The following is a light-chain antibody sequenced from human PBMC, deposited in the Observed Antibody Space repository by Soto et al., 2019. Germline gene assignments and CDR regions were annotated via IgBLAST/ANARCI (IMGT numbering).Light chain of an antibody. CDR1: QSISSW. Sequence: DIQMTQFPSTLSAYVGDRVTITCRASQSISSWLAWYQQKPGKAPKLLIYKASTLETGVPSRFSGSGSGTEFTLGISSLQPDDFGTYYCQEYNAYSMTFGQGTRLEIK. CDR3: QEYNAYSMT. V-gene: IGKV1-5*03. J-gene: IGKJ5*01. CDR2: KAS.